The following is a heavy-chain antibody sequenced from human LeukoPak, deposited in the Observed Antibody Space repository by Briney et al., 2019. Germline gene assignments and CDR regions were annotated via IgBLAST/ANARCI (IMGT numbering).Heavy chain of an antibody. CDR2: INHSGST. V-gene: IGHV4-34*01. J-gene: IGHJ4*02. CDR1: GGSFSGYY. Sequence: SETLSLTCAVYGGSFSGYYWSWIRQPPGKGLEWIGEINHSGSTNYNPSLKSRVTLSVDTSKNQFSLKLSSVTAADTAVYYCARRPHYYDSSGYPNWGQGTLVTVSS. CDR3: ARRPHYYDSSGYPN. D-gene: IGHD3-22*01.